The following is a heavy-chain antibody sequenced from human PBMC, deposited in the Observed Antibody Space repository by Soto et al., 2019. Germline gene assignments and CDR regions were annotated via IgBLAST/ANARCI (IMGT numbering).Heavy chain of an antibody. CDR1: RFTFDNYV. CDR3: TKGWLDY. D-gene: IGHD2-15*01. V-gene: IGHV3-23*01. J-gene: IGHJ4*02. Sequence: EVYLLDSGGGLVQPGGSLRVSCVASRFTFDNYVMSWVRQAPGKGLEWVSSISDSGGSTYYADSVKGRFTISRDNSTNTLHLQMNRLRAEDTAVYYCTKGWLDYWGQGTLVTVSS. CDR2: ISDSGGST.